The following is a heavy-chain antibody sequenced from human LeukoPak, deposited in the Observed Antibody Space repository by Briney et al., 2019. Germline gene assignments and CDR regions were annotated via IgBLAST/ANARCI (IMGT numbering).Heavy chain of an antibody. CDR1: GYTFTSYD. CDR2: FDPKDYET. CDR3: ATSAAAGDLDN. Sequence: ASVKVSCKASGYTFTSYDINWVRQATGQGLEWMGGFDPKDYETVYAQRFQGRVTMTEDTSTDTAYMELSSLRSEDTAVYYCATSAAAGDLDNWGQGTLVTVSS. V-gene: IGHV1-24*01. D-gene: IGHD6-13*01. J-gene: IGHJ4*02.